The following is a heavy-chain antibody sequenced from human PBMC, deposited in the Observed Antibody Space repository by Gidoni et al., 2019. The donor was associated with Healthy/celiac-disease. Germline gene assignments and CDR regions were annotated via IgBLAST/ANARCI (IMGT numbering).Heavy chain of an antibody. CDR2: IYYSGST. J-gene: IGHJ6*02. CDR1: GGSVSSGSYY. Sequence: QVQLQESGPGLVKPSETLSLTCTVSGGSVSSGSYYWSWIRQPPGKGLEWIGYIYYSGSTNYNPSLKSRVTISVDTSKNQFSLKLSSVTAADTAVYYCARADAYCSGGSCYTAYYYYGMDVWGQGTTVTVSS. V-gene: IGHV4-61*01. D-gene: IGHD2-15*01. CDR3: ARADAYCSGGSCYTAYYYYGMDV.